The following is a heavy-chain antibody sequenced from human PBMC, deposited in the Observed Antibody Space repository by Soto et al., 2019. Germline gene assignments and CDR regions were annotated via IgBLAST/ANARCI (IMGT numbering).Heavy chain of an antibody. CDR3: ARSGSYYLSDY. J-gene: IGHJ4*02. D-gene: IGHD1-26*01. CDR1: GYTFTSYA. CDR2: INAGNGNT. V-gene: IGHV1-3*01. Sequence: QVQLVQSGAEVKKPGASVKVSCKASGYTFTSYAMHWVRQAPGQRLEWMGWINAGNGNTKYSQKFQGRGTITRDTSASTAYMELSSLRSEDTAVYYCARSGSYYLSDYWGQGTLVTVSS.